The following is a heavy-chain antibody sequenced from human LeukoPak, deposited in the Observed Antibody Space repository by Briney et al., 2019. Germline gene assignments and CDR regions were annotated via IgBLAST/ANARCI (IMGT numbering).Heavy chain of an antibody. V-gene: IGHV3-48*03. D-gene: IGHD3-9*01. CDR2: ISSSGSTI. CDR1: GFTFSSYE. CDR3: AKGSNYDILTGSPADP. J-gene: IGHJ5*02. Sequence: PGGSLRLSCAASGFTFSSYEMNWVRQAPGKGLEWVSYISSSGSTIYYADSVKGRFTISRDNAKNSLYLQMNSLRAEDMALYYCAKGSNYDILTGSPADPWGQGTLVTVSS.